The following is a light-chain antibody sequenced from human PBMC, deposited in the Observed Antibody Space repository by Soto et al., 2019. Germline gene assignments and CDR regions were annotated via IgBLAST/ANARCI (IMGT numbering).Light chain of an antibody. Sequence: QSVLTQSPSASASLGASVKLTCTLSSGHSNYAIAWHQQQPEKGPRYLMKVNSGGSHIKGDGIPDRFSGSSSGAERYLFISSLQSEDVADYYCQTWGTGSAIVVFGGGTQLTVL. CDR3: QTWGTGSAIVV. J-gene: IGLJ7*01. CDR1: SGHSNYA. CDR2: VNSGGSH. V-gene: IGLV4-69*01.